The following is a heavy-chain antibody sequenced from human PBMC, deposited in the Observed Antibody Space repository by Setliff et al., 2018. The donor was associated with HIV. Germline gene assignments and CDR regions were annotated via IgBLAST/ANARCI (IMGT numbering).Heavy chain of an antibody. V-gene: IGHV3-33*01. D-gene: IGHD2-2*01. CDR1: GFTFSRNG. CDR2: IWYDGSIK. J-gene: IGHJ4*02. Sequence: GGSLRLSCAASGFTFSRNGMHWVRQAPGKGLEWVAVIWYDGSIKYYADSVKGRFTISRDNSKNTLYLQMGSLRAEDMAVYYCARRGYCSSTTCYYDYWGQGTLVTVSS. CDR3: ARRGYCSSTTCYYDY.